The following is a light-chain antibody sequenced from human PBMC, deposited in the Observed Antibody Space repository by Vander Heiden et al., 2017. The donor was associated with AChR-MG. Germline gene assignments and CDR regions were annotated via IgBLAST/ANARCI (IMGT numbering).Light chain of an antibody. CDR1: QSLSSNY. Sequence: IVLPQSPRTLSLSAGATAPLSCRASQSLSSNYGAWYQQKPGQAPRLLIYGAFSRASGIPDRFSGSRSGTDFTLTISRLEPEDFAVYYCQQYGSSPWTFGQGTKVEIK. CDR2: GAF. CDR3: QQYGSSPWT. J-gene: IGKJ1*01. V-gene: IGKV3-20*01.